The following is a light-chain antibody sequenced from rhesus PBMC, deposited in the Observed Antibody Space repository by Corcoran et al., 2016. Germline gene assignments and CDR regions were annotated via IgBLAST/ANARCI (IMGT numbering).Light chain of an antibody. V-gene: IGKV4-1*01. CDR2: WAS. J-gene: IGKJ1*01. CDR1: QSLLYSSNNKNY. Sequence: DIVMTQSPDSLAVSLGERVTINCKSTQSLLYSSNNKNYLAWYKQKPGQAPTLLLSWASTRESGVPYRFSGSGAGTDFTLTISGLQAEDVAVYYCQQYYSTPVTFGQGTKVEIK. CDR3: QQYYSTPVT.